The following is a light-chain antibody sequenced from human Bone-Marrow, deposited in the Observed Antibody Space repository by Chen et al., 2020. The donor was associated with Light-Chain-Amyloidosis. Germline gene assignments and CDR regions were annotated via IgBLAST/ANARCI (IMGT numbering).Light chain of an antibody. CDR3: CSYASSIILEWV. J-gene: IGLJ3*02. Sequence: SALTQPASVSWSPGQSITISCTGTSSDVGCYNRVSWYQQHPGKAPKLMIYEGSKRPSGVSNRLSGSKDGHTASLTISGRQAEDESDYYRCSYASSIILEWVFGAGTNLTVL. V-gene: IGLV2-23*03. CDR2: EGS. CDR1: SSDVGCYNR.